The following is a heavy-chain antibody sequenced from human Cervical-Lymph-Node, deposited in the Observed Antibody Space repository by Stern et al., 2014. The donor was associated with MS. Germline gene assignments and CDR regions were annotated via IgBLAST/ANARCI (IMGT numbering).Heavy chain of an antibody. CDR1: GFNFSNSG. CDR2: ISYDGSKK. Sequence: MQLVESGGGVFQPGRSLRLSCGGTGFNFSNSGINWVRQPPGKGLEWVATISYDGSKKFYADSVKGRFTISRDNSKNTLYLQTSSLRDDDTAVYYCSKQGLWGQGTLVIVSS. CDR3: SKQGL. V-gene: IGHV3-30*18. J-gene: IGHJ4*02.